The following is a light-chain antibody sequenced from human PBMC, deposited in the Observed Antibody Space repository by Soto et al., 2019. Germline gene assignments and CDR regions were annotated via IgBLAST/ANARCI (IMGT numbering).Light chain of an antibody. CDR1: QGIKYY. J-gene: IGKJ4*01. V-gene: IGKV1-27*01. CDR3: QRYYNAPFT. CDR2: AAS. Sequence: DIQVTQHPSSLSASVGDRVTITCRASQGIKYYLAWYQQKPGETPKLLIYAASTLESGIPPRFSGSGSGTDFTLTLNNLQPEDVATYYCQRYYNAPFTFGGGTKVEIK.